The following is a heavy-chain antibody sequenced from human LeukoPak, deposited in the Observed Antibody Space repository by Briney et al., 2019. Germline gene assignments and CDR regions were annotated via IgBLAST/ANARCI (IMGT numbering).Heavy chain of an antibody. J-gene: IGHJ6*02. CDR2: ISWDGGST. CDR1: GFTFDAYT. CDR3: AKDYGSSWSGYYYGMDV. V-gene: IGHV3-43*01. D-gene: IGHD6-13*01. Sequence: GGSLRLSCAASGFTFDAYTMHWVRQAPGKGLEWVSLISWDGGSTYYADSVKGRFTISRDNSKNSLYLQMNSLRTEDTALYYCAKDYGSSWSGYYYGMDVWGQGTTVTVSS.